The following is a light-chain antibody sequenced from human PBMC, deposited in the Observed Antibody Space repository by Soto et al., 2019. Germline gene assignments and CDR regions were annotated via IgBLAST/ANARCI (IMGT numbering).Light chain of an antibody. CDR1: KSVSSN. Sequence: EIVMTQSPATLSVSPGERATLSCRASKSVSSNLACYQQKPGQAPRLLIYGASTRATGIPARFSASWSGAAFILTFSSMQFEGFAVYYAEQYKNGPYTFGQGTKLELK. CDR2: GAS. V-gene: IGKV3-15*01. J-gene: IGKJ2*01. CDR3: EQYKNGPYT.